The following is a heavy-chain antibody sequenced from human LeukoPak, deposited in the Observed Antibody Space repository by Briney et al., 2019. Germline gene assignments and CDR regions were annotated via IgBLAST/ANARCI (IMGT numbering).Heavy chain of an antibody. CDR3: ARLDSGDYFFDY. Sequence: SQTLSLTCTVSGGSISSGSYYWGWIRQPPGKGLEWLGTVFYSGTTYYNPSLKSRVTISVDTSKNQLSLGLSSVTAADTAVYYCARLDSGDYFFDYWGQGTLVTVSS. D-gene: IGHD4-17*01. V-gene: IGHV4-39*01. CDR1: GGSISSGSYY. CDR2: VFYSGTT. J-gene: IGHJ4*02.